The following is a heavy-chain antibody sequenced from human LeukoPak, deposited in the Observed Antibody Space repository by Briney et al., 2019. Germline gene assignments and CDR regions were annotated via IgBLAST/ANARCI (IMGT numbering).Heavy chain of an antibody. Sequence: GGSLRLSCAASGFTFSSYGMTWVRQAPGKGLEWVSYITSSSSTIYYADSVKGRFTISRDNAKNSLYLQMNSLRAEDTAVYYCASLWFGELRYWGQGTLVTVSS. J-gene: IGHJ4*02. CDR3: ASLWFGELRY. V-gene: IGHV3-48*01. D-gene: IGHD3-10*01. CDR1: GFTFSSYG. CDR2: ITSSSSTI.